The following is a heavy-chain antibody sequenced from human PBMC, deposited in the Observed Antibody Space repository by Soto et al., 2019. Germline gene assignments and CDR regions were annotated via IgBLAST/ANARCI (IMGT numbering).Heavy chain of an antibody. Sequence: GGSLRLSCAASGFTFSSYAMHWVRQAPGKGLEWVAVISYDGSNKYYADSVKGRFTISRDNSKNTLYLQMNSLRAEDTAVYYCARVGSSSWTDAFDIWGQGTMVTVSS. V-gene: IGHV3-30-3*01. J-gene: IGHJ3*02. CDR2: ISYDGSNK. CDR3: ARVGSSSWTDAFDI. CDR1: GFTFSSYA. D-gene: IGHD6-13*01.